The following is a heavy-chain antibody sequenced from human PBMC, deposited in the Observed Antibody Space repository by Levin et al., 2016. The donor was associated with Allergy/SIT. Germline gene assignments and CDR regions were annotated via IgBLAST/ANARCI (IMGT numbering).Heavy chain of an antibody. V-gene: IGHV3-30*03. CDR3: ARGDTSFGRSFDH. CDR1: GFTFRSYG. Sequence: GESLKISCTASGFTFRSYGMHWVRQAPGKGLEWVALISYDGSSKFSADSVKGRFTISRDNSKNTVYLQMNSLRREDTAVYYCARGDTSFGRSFDHWGQGTQVTVSS. CDR2: ISYDGSSK. J-gene: IGHJ4*02. D-gene: IGHD3-3*01.